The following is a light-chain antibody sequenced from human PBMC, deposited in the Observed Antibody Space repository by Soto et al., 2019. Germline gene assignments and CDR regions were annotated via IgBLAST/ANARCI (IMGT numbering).Light chain of an antibody. Sequence: QSVLTQPPSVSEAPGQRVTISCTGSSSNIGAGYDVHWYQQLPGTAPKLLIYGNSNRPSGVPDRFSGYKSGTSASLAITGLQAEDEADYYCQAYDSSLSGVVFGGGTKLTVL. CDR2: GNS. J-gene: IGLJ2*01. CDR3: QAYDSSLSGVV. CDR1: SSNIGAGYD. V-gene: IGLV1-40*01.